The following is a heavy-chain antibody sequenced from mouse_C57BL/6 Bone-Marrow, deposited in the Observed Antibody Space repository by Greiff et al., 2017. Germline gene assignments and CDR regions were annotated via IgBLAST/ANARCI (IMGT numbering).Heavy chain of an antibody. CDR2: IYPGDGDT. D-gene: IGHD1-1*01. J-gene: IGHJ4*01. V-gene: IGHV1-82*01. Sequence: VQLQQSGPELVKPGASVKISCKASGYAFSSSWMNWVKQRPGKGLEWIGRIYPGDGDTNYNGKFKGKATLTADKSSSTAYMQLSSLTSEDSAVYFCAYYYGSSYPYAMDYWGQGTSVTVSS. CDR1: GYAFSSSW. CDR3: AYYYGSSYPYAMDY.